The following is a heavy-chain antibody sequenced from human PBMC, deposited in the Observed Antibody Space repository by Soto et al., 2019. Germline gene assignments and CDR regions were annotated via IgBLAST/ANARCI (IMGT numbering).Heavy chain of an antibody. Sequence: QVQLQESGPRLVKPSQTLSLTCTVSGGSISSGDYYWSWIRQPPGKGLEWIGYIYYSGSTYYNPSLKSRVTISVDTSKNQFSLKLSSMTAADTAVYYCARAGVVVYGMDVWGQGTTVTVSS. D-gene: IGHD2-15*01. CDR3: ARAGVVVYGMDV. V-gene: IGHV4-30-4*01. CDR2: IYYSGST. CDR1: GGSISSGDYY. J-gene: IGHJ6*02.